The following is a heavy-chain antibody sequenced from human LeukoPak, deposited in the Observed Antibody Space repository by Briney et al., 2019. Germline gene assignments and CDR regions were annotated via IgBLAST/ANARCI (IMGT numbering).Heavy chain of an antibody. D-gene: IGHD6-19*01. CDR1: GGSFSGYY. CDR2: INHSGST. J-gene: IGHJ6*02. Sequence: SETLSLTCAVYGGSFSGYYWSWIRQPPGKGLEWIGEINHSGSTNYNPSLKSRVTISVDTSKNQFSLKLSSVTAADTAVYYCARGPSSGWSYYYYGMDVWGQGTTVTVSS. V-gene: IGHV4-34*01. CDR3: ARGPSSGWSYYYYGMDV.